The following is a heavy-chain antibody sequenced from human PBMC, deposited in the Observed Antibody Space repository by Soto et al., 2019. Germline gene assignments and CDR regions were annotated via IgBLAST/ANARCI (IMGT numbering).Heavy chain of an antibody. CDR3: ASVSGSDYYGMDV. Sequence: GGSLRLSCAASGVTVSSNYMSWVRQAPGKGLEWVSVIYSAGITYYADSVKGRFTISRDNSKNTLSLQMNSLRAEDTAVYYCASVSGSDYYGMDVWGQGTTVTVSS. J-gene: IGHJ6*01. D-gene: IGHD1-26*01. CDR2: IYSAGIT. V-gene: IGHV3-53*01. CDR1: GVTVSSNY.